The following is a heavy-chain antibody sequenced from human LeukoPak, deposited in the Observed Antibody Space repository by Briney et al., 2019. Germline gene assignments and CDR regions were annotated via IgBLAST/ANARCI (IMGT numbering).Heavy chain of an antibody. D-gene: IGHD3-10*01. J-gene: IGHJ4*02. CDR3: ARDRGD. CDR2: IIPVFGAL. Sequence: SVKVSCKTSGGTFNSYSISWVRQAPGQGLEWMGGIIPVFGALHYAQKFQGRVTITADESTTAVFMELSSLRSEDTAMYFCARDRGDWGQGTLVTVSS. V-gene: IGHV1-69*13. CDR1: GGTFNSYS.